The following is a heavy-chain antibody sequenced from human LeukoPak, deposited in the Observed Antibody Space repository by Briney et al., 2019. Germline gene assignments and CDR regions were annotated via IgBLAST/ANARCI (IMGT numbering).Heavy chain of an antibody. CDR2: IYSGGST. J-gene: IGHJ4*02. D-gene: IGHD6-19*01. Sequence: GGSLRLSCAASGFTFSSYGMSWVRQAPGKGLERVSVIYSGGSTYYADSVKGRFTISRDNSKNTLYLQMDSLRVEDTAVYYCARGMWYSTGWYYFDYWGQGTLVTVSS. V-gene: IGHV3-66*01. CDR3: ARGMWYSTGWYYFDY. CDR1: GFTFSSYG.